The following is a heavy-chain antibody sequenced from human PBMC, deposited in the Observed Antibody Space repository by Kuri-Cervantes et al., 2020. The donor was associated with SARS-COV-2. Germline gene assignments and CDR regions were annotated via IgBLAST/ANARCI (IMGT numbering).Heavy chain of an antibody. J-gene: IGHJ4*02. D-gene: IGHD6-13*01. V-gene: IGHV3-21*01. CDR1: GFTFSRYS. CDR3: ATESSSWYGGSFDY. Sequence: ESLKISCSASGFTFSRYSMNRVRQASGKGLAWVSSISSSSRYIYYADSVKGRFSIYRDNSKHTLYLQMDSLRAEDTAVYYCATESSSWYGGSFDYWGQGTLVTVSS. CDR2: ISSSSRYI.